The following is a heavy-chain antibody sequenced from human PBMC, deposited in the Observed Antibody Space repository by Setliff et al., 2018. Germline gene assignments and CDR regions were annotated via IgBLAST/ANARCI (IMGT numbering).Heavy chain of an antibody. CDR2: ISGHNGST. V-gene: IGHV1-18*01. CDR3: ARSKVEAAMVKHNWFDP. Sequence: ASVKVSCKTSGYSFSNFGISWVRQAPGQGLEWMGWISGHNGSTNYAQKLQGRVIMTTDTFTNTAYMELRSLRSDDTAVYYCARSKVEAAMVKHNWFDPWGQGTLVTVSS. CDR1: GYSFSNFG. D-gene: IGHD5-18*01. J-gene: IGHJ5*02.